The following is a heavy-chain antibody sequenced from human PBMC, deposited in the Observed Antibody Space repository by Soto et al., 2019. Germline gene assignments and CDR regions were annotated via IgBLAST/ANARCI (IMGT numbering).Heavy chain of an antibody. J-gene: IGHJ6*02. D-gene: IGHD1-26*01. CDR3: ARDHPAGWDYYYGMDV. V-gene: IGHV3-13*01. CDR2: IGTAGDT. CDR1: GFTFSSYD. Sequence: GGSLRLSCAASGFTFSSYDMHWVRQATGKGLEWVSAIGTAGDTYYPGSVKGRFTISRENAKNSLYLQMNSLRAEDTAVYYCARDHPAGWDYYYGMDVWGQGTTVTVSS.